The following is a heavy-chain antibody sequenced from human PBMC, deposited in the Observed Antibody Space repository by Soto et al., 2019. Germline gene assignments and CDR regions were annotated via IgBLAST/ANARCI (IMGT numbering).Heavy chain of an antibody. D-gene: IGHD5-12*01. CDR3: VERGSYDGFDY. J-gene: IGHJ4*02. CDR1: GFTFSNFA. V-gene: IGHV3-23*01. CDR2: ITRNSDRT. Sequence: DVQLLESGGGLVQPGGSLRLSCVATGFTFSNFAMSWVRQAPGKGLEWVSTITRNSDRTYYAASVKGRVSISRDNSKNTVFLQMNSLRADDTALYYCVERGSYDGFDYWGQGTLVTVSS.